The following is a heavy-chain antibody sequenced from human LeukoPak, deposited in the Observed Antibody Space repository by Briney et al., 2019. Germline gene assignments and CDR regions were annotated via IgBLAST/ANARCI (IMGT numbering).Heavy chain of an antibody. CDR2: INPNSGGT. J-gene: IGHJ4*02. CDR3: ARANALYCSSTSCLFDY. CDR1: GYTFTGYY. Sequence: ASVKVSCRASGYTFTGYYMHWVRQAPGQGLEWMAWINPNSGGTYYAQNFHDRITMTRDTSISTAYMELSRLRSDDTAIYYCARANALYCSSTSCLFDYWGQGTLVTVSS. D-gene: IGHD2-2*01. V-gene: IGHV1-2*02.